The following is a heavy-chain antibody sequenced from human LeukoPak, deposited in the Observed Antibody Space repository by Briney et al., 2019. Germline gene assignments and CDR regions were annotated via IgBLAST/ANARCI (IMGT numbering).Heavy chain of an antibody. D-gene: IGHD1-26*01. CDR2: IKQDGSEK. CDR1: GFTFSSYW. Sequence: GGSLRLSCAASGFTFSSYWMSWVRQAPGKGLEWVANIKQDGSEKYYVDSVKGRFTISRDNAKNSLYLQMNSLRAEDTAVYYCARADRRIVGATRHDAFDIWGQGTMVTVSS. V-gene: IGHV3-7*01. J-gene: IGHJ3*02. CDR3: ARADRRIVGATRHDAFDI.